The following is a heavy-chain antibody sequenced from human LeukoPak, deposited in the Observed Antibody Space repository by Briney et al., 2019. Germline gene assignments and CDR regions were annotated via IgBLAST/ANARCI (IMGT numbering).Heavy chain of an antibody. CDR3: ARDRDSIVVVPAAKGDYYYGMDV. V-gene: IGHV4-39*07. J-gene: IGHJ6*02. CDR1: GGSISSSSYY. Sequence: SETLSLTCTVSGGSISSSSYYWGWIRQPPGKGLEWIGSIYYSGSTYYNPSLKSRVTISVDTSKNQFSLKLSSVTAADTAVYYCARDRDSIVVVPAAKGDYYYGMDVWGQGTTVTVSS. D-gene: IGHD2-2*01. CDR2: IYYSGST.